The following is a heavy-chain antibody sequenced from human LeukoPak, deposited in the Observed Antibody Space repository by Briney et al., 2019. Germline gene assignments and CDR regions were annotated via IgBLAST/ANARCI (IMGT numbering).Heavy chain of an antibody. CDR2: ISAYNGNT. CDR3: ARDYSAASNFWSGYRRPYFDY. Sequence: ASMKASCKASGYTFTSYGISWVRQAPGQGLEWMGWISAYNGNTNYAQKLQGRVTMTTDTSTSTAYMELRSLRSDDTAVYYCARDYSAASNFWSGYRRPYFDYWGQGTLVTVSS. CDR1: GYTFTSYG. V-gene: IGHV1-18*01. D-gene: IGHD3-3*01. J-gene: IGHJ4*02.